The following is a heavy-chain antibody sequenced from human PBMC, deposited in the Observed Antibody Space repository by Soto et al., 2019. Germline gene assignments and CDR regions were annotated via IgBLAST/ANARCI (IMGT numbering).Heavy chain of an antibody. Sequence: SETLSLTCTVSGGSISSSSYYWGWIRQPPGKGLEWIGSIYYSGSTYYNPSLKSRVTISVDTSKNQFSLKLSSVTAADTAVYYCARLQWFWELLLGYYYYYGMDVWGQGTTVTVSS. CDR2: IYYSGST. D-gene: IGHD3-10*01. J-gene: IGHJ6*02. CDR3: ARLQWFWELLLGYYYYYGMDV. V-gene: IGHV4-39*01. CDR1: GGSISSSSYY.